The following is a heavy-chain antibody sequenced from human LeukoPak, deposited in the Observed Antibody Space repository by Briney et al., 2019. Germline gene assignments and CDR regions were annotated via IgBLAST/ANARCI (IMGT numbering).Heavy chain of an antibody. D-gene: IGHD5-18*01. CDR2: IYPGDSDT. Sequence: GESLKISCKGSGYSFTSYWIGWVRQMPGKGLEWMGIIYPGDSDTRYSPSFQGQVTISADKSISTAYLQWSSLKASDTAMYYCARQVDTAMVTIKNYFDYWGQGPLVTVSS. V-gene: IGHV5-51*01. CDR3: ARQVDTAMVTIKNYFDY. J-gene: IGHJ4*02. CDR1: GYSFTSYW.